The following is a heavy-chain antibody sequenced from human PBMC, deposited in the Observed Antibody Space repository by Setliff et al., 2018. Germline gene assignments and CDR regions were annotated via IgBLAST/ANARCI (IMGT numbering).Heavy chain of an antibody. Sequence: SETLSLTCTVSGDSISDASIMAWIRQPPGKGLEFIGYVFYNGAAKYDPSLKSRVTMSVDTSKTPFSLKLNSMTTADTAVYYCARGGTYRYFDYWGQGALVTVSS. CDR3: ARGGTYRYFDY. J-gene: IGHJ4*02. CDR1: GDSISDAS. V-gene: IGHV4-59*01. CDR2: VFYNGAA.